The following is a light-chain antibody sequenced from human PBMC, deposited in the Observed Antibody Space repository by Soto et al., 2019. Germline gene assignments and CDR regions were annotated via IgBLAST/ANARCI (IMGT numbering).Light chain of an antibody. V-gene: IGLV2-14*03. CDR2: DVT. CDR3: NSYTSSSTYV. CDR1: SSDVVGFNY. Sequence: SVLTQPASVSGSPGPAITISCTGTSSDVVGFNYVSWYQQHPGKAPKLMIYDVTNRPSGVSYRFSGSKSGNTASLTISGLQAEDEADYYCNSYTSSSTYVSGTGTKVTVL. J-gene: IGLJ1*01.